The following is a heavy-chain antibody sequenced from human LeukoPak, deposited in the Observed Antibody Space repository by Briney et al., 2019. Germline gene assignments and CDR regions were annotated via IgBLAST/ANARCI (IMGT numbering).Heavy chain of an antibody. Sequence: GASVKVSCKASGYTFTGYYMHWVRQAPGQGLEWMGGIIPIFGTANYAQKFQGRVTITADESTSTAYMELSRLRSDDTAVYYCARAQLTPNFERDGYNFGYYYYMDVWGKGTTVTISS. CDR1: GYTFTGYY. J-gene: IGHJ6*03. D-gene: IGHD5-24*01. CDR3: ARAQLTPNFERDGYNFGYYYYMDV. CDR2: IIPIFGTA. V-gene: IGHV1-69*13.